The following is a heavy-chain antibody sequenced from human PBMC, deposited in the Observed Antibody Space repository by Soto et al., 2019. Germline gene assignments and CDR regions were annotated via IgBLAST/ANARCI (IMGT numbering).Heavy chain of an antibody. V-gene: IGHV3-7*01. J-gene: IGHJ4*02. CDR2: IKEDGSEK. D-gene: IGHD3-16*02. CDR1: GFTFSRYW. Sequence: EVHLVESGGGLVQPGGSLRLSCAASGFTFSRYWMSWVRQAPGKGLEWVANIKEDGSEKKNVDSVKGRFTISRDNARNSLYLQMNSLRAEDTAVYYCARAYYDFLWGSYRFAYWGQGALVNVSS. CDR3: ARAYYDFLWGSYRFAY.